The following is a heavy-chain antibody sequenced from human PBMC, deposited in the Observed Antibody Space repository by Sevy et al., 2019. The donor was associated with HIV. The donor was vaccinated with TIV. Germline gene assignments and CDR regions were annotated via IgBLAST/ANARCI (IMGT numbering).Heavy chain of an antibody. J-gene: IGHJ4*02. CDR1: RFTFSSYS. CDR2: ISSSSSTI. CDR3: ARDEQTYGDYDYFDY. V-gene: IGHV3-48*01. D-gene: IGHD4-17*01. Sequence: GGSLRLSCTASRFTFSSYSMNWVRQAPGKGLEWVSYISSSSSTIFYADSVKGRFTISRDNAKNSLYLQMNSLTAEDTAVYYCARDEQTYGDYDYFDYWGQRTLVTVSS.